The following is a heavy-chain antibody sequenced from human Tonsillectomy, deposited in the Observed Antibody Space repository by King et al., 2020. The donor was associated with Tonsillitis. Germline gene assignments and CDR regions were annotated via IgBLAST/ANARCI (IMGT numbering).Heavy chain of an antibody. V-gene: IGHV3-30*18. CDR1: GFTFSTYG. CDR2: ISYDGSDK. J-gene: IGHJ4*02. D-gene: IGHD3-22*01. CDR3: AKDLLDYDSSGYFDY. Sequence: VQLVESGGGVVLPGRSLRLSCEASGFTFSTYGMHWVRQAPGMGLEWVAVISYDGSDKYYADSVKGRFTISRDNSRNKLYLQMSSLTAEDTAVYYCAKDLLDYDSSGYFDYWGQGTLVAVSS.